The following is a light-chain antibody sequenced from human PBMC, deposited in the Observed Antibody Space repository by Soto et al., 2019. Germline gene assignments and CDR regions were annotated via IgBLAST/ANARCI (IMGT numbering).Light chain of an antibody. Sequence: EIVLTQSPATLSLSPGERATLSCRASQSVSSYLAWYQQKPGQAPRLLIYDASSRATGIPARFSGSGSGTDFTLTISSLEPEDFGVYYCQQRSNWLFGGGTKVEIK. CDR1: QSVSSY. V-gene: IGKV3-11*01. J-gene: IGKJ4*01. CDR3: QQRSNWL. CDR2: DAS.